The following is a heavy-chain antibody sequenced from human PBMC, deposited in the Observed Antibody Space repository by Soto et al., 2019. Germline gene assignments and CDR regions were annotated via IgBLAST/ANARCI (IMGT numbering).Heavy chain of an antibody. V-gene: IGHV3-20*01. Sequence: EVQLVESGGGVVRPGGSLRLSCAASGFTFDDYGMSWVRQPPGKGLEWVSGINLNGVSSGYADSVRGRFTISRDNAKNSLYLQMNGLRAEDTALYHCARVDGTMVRGVFDYWGQGALVTVSS. D-gene: IGHD3-10*01. CDR2: INLNGVSS. J-gene: IGHJ4*02. CDR3: ARVDGTMVRGVFDY. CDR1: GFTFDDYG.